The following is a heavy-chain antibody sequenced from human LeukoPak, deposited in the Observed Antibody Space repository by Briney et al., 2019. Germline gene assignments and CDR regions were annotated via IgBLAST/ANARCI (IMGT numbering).Heavy chain of an antibody. CDR2: LNGSGGTT. D-gene: IGHD2-2*01. Sequence: GGSLRLSCAASGFTFSSYAMSWVRQAAGKGLEWVSGLNGSGGTTYYADSVKGRFTISRDNSKNTLYLEMNSLRAEDTAVYYCAKVVTRLTMKYQFDYWGQGALVTVSS. V-gene: IGHV3-23*01. CDR3: AKVVTRLTMKYQFDY. CDR1: GFTFSSYA. J-gene: IGHJ4*02.